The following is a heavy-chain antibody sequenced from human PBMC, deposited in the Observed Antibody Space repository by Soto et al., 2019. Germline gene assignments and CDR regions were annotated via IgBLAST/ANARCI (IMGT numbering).Heavy chain of an antibody. J-gene: IGHJ6*02. CDR1: GFTFSSYG. CDR3: AKDQDSYGIYYYYGMDV. Sequence: GGSLRLSCAASGFTFSSYGMHWVRQAPGKGLEWVAVISYDGSNKYYADSVKGRFTISRDNSKNTLYLQMNSLRAEDTAVYYCAKDQDSYGIYYYYGMDVWGQGTTVTVSS. CDR2: ISYDGSNK. D-gene: IGHD5-18*01. V-gene: IGHV3-30*18.